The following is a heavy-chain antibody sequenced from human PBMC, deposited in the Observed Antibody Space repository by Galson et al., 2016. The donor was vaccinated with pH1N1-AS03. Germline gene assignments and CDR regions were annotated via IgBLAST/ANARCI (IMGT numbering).Heavy chain of an antibody. CDR1: GFAFSSYW. D-gene: IGHD2/OR15-2a*01. V-gene: IGHV3-7*01. J-gene: IGHJ4*02. Sequence: SLRLSCAVSGFAFSSYWMNWVRQAPGKGLECVASISHDGSDKYYVDSVRGRFTISRDNAKNSLLLHMDSLRAEDTAVYYCAGNIKGWGQGTQVTVSS. CDR3: AGNIKG. CDR2: ISHDGSDK.